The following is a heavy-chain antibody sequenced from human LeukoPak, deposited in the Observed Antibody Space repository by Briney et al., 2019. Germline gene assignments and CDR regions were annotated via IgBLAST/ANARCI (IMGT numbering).Heavy chain of an antibody. Sequence: PGGSLRLSCAASGFIFSSYSMNWVRQAPGKGLEWVAAISGSGGSTYYADSVKGRFTISRDNSKNTLYLQMNSLRAEDTAVYYCAKAKPLGAAAIDFAYWGQGTLVTVSS. CDR1: GFIFSSYS. V-gene: IGHV3-23*01. D-gene: IGHD6-13*01. J-gene: IGHJ4*02. CDR3: AKAKPLGAAAIDFAY. CDR2: ISGSGGST.